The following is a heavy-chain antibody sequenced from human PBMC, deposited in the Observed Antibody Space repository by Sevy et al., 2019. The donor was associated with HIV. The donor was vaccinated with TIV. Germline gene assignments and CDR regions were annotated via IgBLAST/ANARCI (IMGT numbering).Heavy chain of an antibody. V-gene: IGHV3-23*01. Sequence: GGSLRLSCAASGFTFSSYAMSWVRQAPGKGLEWVSAISGSGGSTYYADSVKGRFTISRDNSKNTLYLQMNSLRAEDTAVYYYEKDSSSGWTGYWFDPRGQGTLVTVSS. J-gene: IGHJ5*02. CDR3: EKDSSSGWTGYWFDP. D-gene: IGHD6-19*01. CDR1: GFTFSSYA. CDR2: ISGSGGST.